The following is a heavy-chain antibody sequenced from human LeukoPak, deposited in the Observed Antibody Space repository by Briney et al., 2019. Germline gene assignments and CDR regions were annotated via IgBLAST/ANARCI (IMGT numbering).Heavy chain of an antibody. CDR3: ARTMTGAFFDY. V-gene: IGHV3-74*01. J-gene: IGHJ4*02. CDR1: GFTFSTYW. CDR2: INGDGSST. D-gene: IGHD3-9*01. Sequence: GGSLRLSCAASGFTFSTYWIHWVRQAPGKGLVWVSHINGDGSSTSYADSVKGRFAISRNNVKNTLYLQMNSLRAEDTAVYYCARTMTGAFFDYWGQGALVTVSS.